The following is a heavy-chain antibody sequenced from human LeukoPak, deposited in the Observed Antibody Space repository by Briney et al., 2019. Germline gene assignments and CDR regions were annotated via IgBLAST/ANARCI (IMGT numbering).Heavy chain of an antibody. CDR2: IYPGDSDT. CDR3: ARQGHSPGYYDSSGYYPTWVDY. CDR1: GYSFTSYW. Sequence: LGESLKISCKGSGYSFTSYWIGWVRQMPGKGLEWMGIIYPGDSDTRYSPSFQGQVTISADKSISTAYLQWSSLKASDTAMYYCARQGHSPGYYDSSGYYPTWVDYWGQGTLVTVSS. V-gene: IGHV5-51*01. J-gene: IGHJ4*02. D-gene: IGHD3-22*01.